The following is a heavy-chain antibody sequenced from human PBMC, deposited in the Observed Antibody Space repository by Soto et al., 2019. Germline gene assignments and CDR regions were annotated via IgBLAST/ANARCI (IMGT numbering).Heavy chain of an antibody. Sequence: GGSLRLSCAASGFTFRSYAMNWVRQAPGKGLEWVSGISGSADNTYYADSVKGRFTISRDNSKNTLYLQMNSLRAEDSAVYYCAKERWLVLPDYWGQGTLVTVSS. CDR1: GFTFRSYA. V-gene: IGHV3-23*01. CDR2: ISGSADNT. J-gene: IGHJ4*02. CDR3: AKERWLVLPDY. D-gene: IGHD6-19*01.